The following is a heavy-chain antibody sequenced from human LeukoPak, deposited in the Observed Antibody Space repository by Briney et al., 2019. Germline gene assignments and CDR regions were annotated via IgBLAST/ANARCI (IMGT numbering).Heavy chain of an antibody. D-gene: IGHD3-9*01. CDR1: GFTFSSYA. CDR3: AKSDYDILTGYSSFDY. J-gene: IGHJ4*02. V-gene: IGHV3-23*01. CDR2: ICGSGGGT. Sequence: GGSLRLSCAASGFTFSSYAMSWVRETPREGLGWVSAICGSGGGTYYADSDKRRFTISRDNSKNTLYLQMNSLRAEGTAVYYCAKSDYDILTGYSSFDYWGQGTLVTVSS.